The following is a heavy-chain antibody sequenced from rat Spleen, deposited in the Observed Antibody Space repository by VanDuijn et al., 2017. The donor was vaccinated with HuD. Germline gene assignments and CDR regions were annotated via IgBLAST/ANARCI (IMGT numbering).Heavy chain of an antibody. CDR3: ATYGGFIDY. CDR2: ISTGGGGT. V-gene: IGHV5-27*01. Sequence: EVQLVESGGGLVQPGRSLKLSCAVSGFTFSNYYMAWVRQAPTKGLEWVAYISTGGGGTYYRDSVKGRFTISRDKAKSTLYLQMDSLRSEDTATYYCATYGGFIDYWGQGVVVTVSS. J-gene: IGHJ2*01. D-gene: IGHD1-11*01. CDR1: GFTFSNYY.